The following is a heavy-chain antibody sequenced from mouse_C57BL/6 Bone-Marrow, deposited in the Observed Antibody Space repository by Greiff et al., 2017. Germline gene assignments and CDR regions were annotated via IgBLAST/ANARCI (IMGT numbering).Heavy chain of an antibody. D-gene: IGHD2-13*01. V-gene: IGHV1-52*01. J-gene: IGHJ3*01. CDR2: IDPSDSET. CDR3: ASGNYSDHQAWLAY. Sequence: QVQLQQPGAELVRPGSSVKLSCKASGYTFTSYWMHWVKQRPIQGLEWIGNIDPSDSETHYNQKFKDKATLTVDKSSSTAYMQLSSLTSEDSAVYYCASGNYSDHQAWLAYWGQGTLVTVSA. CDR1: GYTFTSYW.